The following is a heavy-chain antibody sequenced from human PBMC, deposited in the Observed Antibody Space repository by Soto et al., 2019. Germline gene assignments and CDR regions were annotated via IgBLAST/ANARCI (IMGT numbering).Heavy chain of an antibody. CDR1: GFTFSSYG. J-gene: IGHJ4*02. V-gene: IGHV3-30*18. D-gene: IGHD6-6*01. Sequence: QVQLVESGGGVVQPGRSLRLSCAASGFTFSSYGMHWVRQAPGKGLEWVAVISYDGSNKYYADSVKGRFTISRDNSKNTLYLQMNSLRAEDTAVYYCAKNLVGQGLDHWGQGTLVTVSS. CDR2: ISYDGSNK. CDR3: AKNLVGQGLDH.